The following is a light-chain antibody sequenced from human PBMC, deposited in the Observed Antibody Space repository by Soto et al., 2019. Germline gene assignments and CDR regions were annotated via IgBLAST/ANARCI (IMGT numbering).Light chain of an antibody. Sequence: DIQMTQSPSSLSASVGDRVTISCRASQYISNYLHWYQQKPGKAPKFLIYAASSLESGVPSRFSGGGSGTDFTLTISNLQPEDFATYYCQQSYRTPHTFGQGTKLEIK. CDR1: QYISNY. CDR3: QQSYRTPHT. CDR2: AAS. J-gene: IGKJ2*01. V-gene: IGKV1-39*01.